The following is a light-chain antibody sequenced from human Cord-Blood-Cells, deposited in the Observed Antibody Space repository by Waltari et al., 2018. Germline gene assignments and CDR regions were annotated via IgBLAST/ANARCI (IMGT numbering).Light chain of an antibody. V-gene: IGLV2-23*01. Sequence: QSALTQPASVSGSPGPSITISCTGTSSDVGSYNLVSWYQQHPGKAPKLMIYEGSKRPSGGSNRISGSKSGNTASLTISGLQAEDVADYYCCSYAGSSSLYVFGTGTKVTVL. CDR2: EGS. J-gene: IGLJ1*01. CDR1: SSDVGSYNL. CDR3: CSYAGSSSLYV.